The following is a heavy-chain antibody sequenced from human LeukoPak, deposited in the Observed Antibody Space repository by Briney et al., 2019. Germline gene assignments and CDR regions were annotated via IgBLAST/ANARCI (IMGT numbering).Heavy chain of an antibody. CDR3: ARGYYSSSSVYYYYYMDV. CDR1: GYTFTSYG. D-gene: IGHD6-6*01. V-gene: IGHV1-8*03. CDR2: MNPNSGKT. J-gene: IGHJ6*03. Sequence: ASVTVSFKASGYTFTSYGISWVRQAPGQGLEWMGWMNPNSGKTGYAQKFQGRVTITRNTTIRTAYMELSSLRSVDTAVYYCARGYYSSSSVYYYYYMDVWGKGTTVTVSS.